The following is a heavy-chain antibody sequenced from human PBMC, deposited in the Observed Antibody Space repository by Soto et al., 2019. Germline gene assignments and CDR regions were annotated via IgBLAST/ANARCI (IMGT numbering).Heavy chain of an antibody. CDR3: ASGETTGSFDY. V-gene: IGHV3-53*01. J-gene: IGHJ4*02. CDR2: IYSGGST. D-gene: IGHD2-21*01. CDR1: GFTVSSNY. Sequence: GGSLRLSCAASGFTVSSNYMSWVRQAPGKGLEWVSVIYSGGSTYYADSVKGRFPISRDNSKNTLYLQMNSLRAEDTAVYYCASGETTGSFDYWGQGALVTVPS.